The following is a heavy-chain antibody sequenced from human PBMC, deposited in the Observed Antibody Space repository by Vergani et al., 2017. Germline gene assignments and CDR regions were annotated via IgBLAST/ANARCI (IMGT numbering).Heavy chain of an antibody. CDR2: ISAYNGNT. CDR1: GYTFTSYG. V-gene: IGHV1-18*04. CDR3: ARDVYTYSSSPGAFDI. J-gene: IGHJ3*02. Sequence: QVQLVQSGAEVKKPGASVKVSCKASGYTFTSYGISWVRQAPGQGLQWMGWISAYNGNTNYAQKLQGRVTMTTDTSTSTAYMELRSLRSDDTAVYYCARDVYTYSSSPGAFDIWGQGTMVTVSS. D-gene: IGHD6-6*01.